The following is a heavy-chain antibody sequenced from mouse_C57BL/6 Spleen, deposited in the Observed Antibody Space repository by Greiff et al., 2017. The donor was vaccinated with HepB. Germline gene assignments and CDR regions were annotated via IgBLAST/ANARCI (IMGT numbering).Heavy chain of an antibody. V-gene: IGHV1-53*01. J-gene: IGHJ2*01. CDR2: INPNNGGT. CDR3: ARSLYYGSSFDY. D-gene: IGHD1-1*01. CDR1: GYTFTSYW. Sequence: QVQLQQPGTELVKPGASVKLSCKASGYTFTSYWMHWVKQRPGQGLEWIGYINPNNGGTSYNQKFKGKATLTVNKSSSTAYMELRSLTSEDSAVYYCARSLYYGSSFDYWGQGTTLTVSS.